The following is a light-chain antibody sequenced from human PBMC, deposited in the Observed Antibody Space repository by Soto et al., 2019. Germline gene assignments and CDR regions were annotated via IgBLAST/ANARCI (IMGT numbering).Light chain of an antibody. V-gene: IGKV1-33*01. J-gene: IGKJ4*01. CDR3: QPYDNLPLT. Sequence: DIQMTQSPSSLSASVGERVTITCQASQDITSYLNWYQQKPGKAPKLLISDVSNLETGLPSRFGGSGSGTDFTFTISSLQPEDIATYYCQPYDNLPLTFGGGTKVEIK. CDR1: QDITSY. CDR2: DVS.